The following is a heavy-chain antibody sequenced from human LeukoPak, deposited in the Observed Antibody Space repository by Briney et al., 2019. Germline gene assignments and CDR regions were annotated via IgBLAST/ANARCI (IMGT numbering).Heavy chain of an antibody. CDR2: ISGSGGTT. Sequence: GGSLRLSCAASGFTFSTYGMSWVRQAPGKGLEWVSGISGSGGTTYYADSVKGRLTISRDNSKNTLYLQMNSLRAEDTAVYYCAKQFTYNDYWGQGTLVTVSS. CDR1: GFTFSTYG. D-gene: IGHD1-1*01. J-gene: IGHJ4*02. V-gene: IGHV3-23*01. CDR3: AKQFTYNDY.